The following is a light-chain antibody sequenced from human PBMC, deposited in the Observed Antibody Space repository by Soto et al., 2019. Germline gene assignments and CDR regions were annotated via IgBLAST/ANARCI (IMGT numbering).Light chain of an antibody. CDR3: CSHAGSSTLV. CDR1: SSDVGSYNL. V-gene: IGLV2-23*01. J-gene: IGLJ2*01. CDR2: EGS. Sequence: QSALTQPASVSGSPGQSITISCTGTSSDVGSYNLVSWYQQHPGKAPKLMIYEGSKRPSGVSNRFSGSKSGNTASLTISGLQAEDEADYYCCSHAGSSTLVFGGGTKVTVL.